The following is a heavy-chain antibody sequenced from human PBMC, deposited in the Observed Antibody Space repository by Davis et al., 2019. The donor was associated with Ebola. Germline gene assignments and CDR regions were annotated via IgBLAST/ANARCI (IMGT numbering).Heavy chain of an antibody. Sequence: ASVKVSCKASGYTFTSYYMHWVRQAPGQGLEWMGIINPSGGSTSYAQKFQGRVTMTRDTSTSTVHMELRSLRSDDTAVYYCARDMGMVQEANWFDPWGQGTLVTVSS. D-gene: IGHD3-10*01. J-gene: IGHJ5*02. V-gene: IGHV1-46*01. CDR2: INPSGGST. CDR1: GYTFTSYY. CDR3: ARDMGMVQEANWFDP.